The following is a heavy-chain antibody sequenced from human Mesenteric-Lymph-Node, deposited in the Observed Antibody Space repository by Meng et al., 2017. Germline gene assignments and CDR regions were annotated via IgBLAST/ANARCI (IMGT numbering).Heavy chain of an antibody. J-gene: IGHJ4*02. CDR3: ARLGVTDFDH. D-gene: IGHD1-26*01. Sequence: GGSLRLSCVASGISFSPYSMNWVRQAPGKALEWISSISSTSSDIYYAESVRGRFTVSRDNARNSLFLQMNSLTAEDTAMYYCARLGVTDFDHWGQGTLVTVSS. CDR1: GISFSPYS. CDR2: ISSTSSDI. V-gene: IGHV3-21*01.